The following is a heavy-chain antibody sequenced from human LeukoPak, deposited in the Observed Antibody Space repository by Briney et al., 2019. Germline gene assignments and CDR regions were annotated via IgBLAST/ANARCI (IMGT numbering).Heavy chain of an antibody. V-gene: IGHV3-7*01. CDR3: ARGDPYFGSSSSKVDY. D-gene: IGHD6-13*01. CDR1: GFTFSSYS. Sequence: GGSLRLSCVASGFTFSSYSMSWVRQAPGKGLEWVANIKQDGSEKYYVDSVKGRFTISRDNAKNSLYLQMNSLRAEDTAVYYCARGDPYFGSSSSKVDYWGQGTLVTVSS. J-gene: IGHJ4*02. CDR2: IKQDGSEK.